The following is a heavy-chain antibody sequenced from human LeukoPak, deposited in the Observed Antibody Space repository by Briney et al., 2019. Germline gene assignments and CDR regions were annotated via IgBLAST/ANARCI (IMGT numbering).Heavy chain of an antibody. CDR1: GFTFSSYE. J-gene: IGHJ4*02. CDR2: ISSSGSTI. V-gene: IGHV3-48*03. D-gene: IGHD2-2*01. CDR3: ARANIVVVPAAPNDY. Sequence: PGGSLRLSCAASGFTFSSYEMNWVRQTPGKGLEWVAYISSSGSTIYYADSVKGRFTISRDNAKNSLYLQMNSLRAEDTAVYYCARANIVVVPAAPNDYWGQGTLVTVSS.